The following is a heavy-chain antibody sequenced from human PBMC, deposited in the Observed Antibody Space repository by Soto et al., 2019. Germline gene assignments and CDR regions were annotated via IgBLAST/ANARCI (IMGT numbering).Heavy chain of an antibody. CDR1: GGSISSSSYY. CDR3: ASWGRTVTIVGY. V-gene: IGHV4-39*01. CDR2: IYYSGST. D-gene: IGHD4-17*01. Sequence: PSETLSLTCTVSGGSISSSSYYWGWIRQPPGKGLEWIGSIYYSGSTYYNPSLKSRVTISVDTSKNQFSLKLSSVTAADTAVYYCASWGRTVTIVGYWGQGTLVTVSS. J-gene: IGHJ4*02.